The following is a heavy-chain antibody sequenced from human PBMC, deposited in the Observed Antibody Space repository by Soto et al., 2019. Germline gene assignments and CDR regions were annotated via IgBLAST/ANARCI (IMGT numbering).Heavy chain of an antibody. Sequence: AAVKVSCKAPGYTCSIYAMHWVLQAPGQRLEWMGWINAGYGNTKSSQKFQDRVTISRDTSASTAYMELTSLRSEDTAVYYCARDTGDGTFDFWGQGTLVTVSS. J-gene: IGHJ4*02. V-gene: IGHV1-3*01. D-gene: IGHD7-27*01. CDR2: INAGYGNT. CDR1: GYTCSIYA. CDR3: ARDTGDGTFDF.